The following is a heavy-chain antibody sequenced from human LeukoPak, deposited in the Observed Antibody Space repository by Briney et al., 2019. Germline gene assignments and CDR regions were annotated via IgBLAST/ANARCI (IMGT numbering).Heavy chain of an antibody. D-gene: IGHD5-18*01. CDR3: ARGGTAMVIHY. Sequence: SETLSLTCSVSDGSINSYYWSWIRQPPGKGPEWIGEINHSGSTNYNPSLKSRVTISVDTSKNQFSLKLSSVTAADTAVYYCARGGTAMVIHYWGQGTLVTVSS. CDR2: INHSGST. J-gene: IGHJ4*02. V-gene: IGHV4-34*01. CDR1: DGSINSYY.